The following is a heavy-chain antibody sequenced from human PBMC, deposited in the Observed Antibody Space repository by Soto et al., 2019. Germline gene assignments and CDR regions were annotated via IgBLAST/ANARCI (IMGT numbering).Heavy chain of an antibody. Sequence: EVQLLESGGDLVQPGGSLRLSCAASGFTFRGDAMSWVRQAPGKGLEWVSSISGSGEMTHYADSVKGRSTISTDNAKTTLHLQMESLRAEDTALYSCARSEMTYNSNDWGQGALVTVSS. J-gene: IGHJ4*02. V-gene: IGHV3-23*01. CDR2: ISGSGEMT. D-gene: IGHD1-20*01. CDR1: GFTFRGDA. CDR3: ARSEMTYNSND.